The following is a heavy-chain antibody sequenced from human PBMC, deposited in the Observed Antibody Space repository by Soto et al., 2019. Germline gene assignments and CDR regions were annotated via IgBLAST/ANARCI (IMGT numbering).Heavy chain of an antibody. J-gene: IGHJ3*02. D-gene: IGHD2-21*01. CDR2: IWYDGSNK. Sequence: QVQLVESGGGVVQPGRSLRLSCAASGFTFSSYGMHWVRQAPGKGLEWVAVIWYDGSNKYYADSVKGRFTISRDNSKNTLYLQMNSLRAEDTAVYYCARDVVGNLGAFDIWGQGTMVTVSS. CDR1: GFTFSSYG. CDR3: ARDVVGNLGAFDI. V-gene: IGHV3-33*01.